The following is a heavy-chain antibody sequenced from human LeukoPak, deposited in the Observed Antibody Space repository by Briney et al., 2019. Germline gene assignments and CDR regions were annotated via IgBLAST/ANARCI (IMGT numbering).Heavy chain of an antibody. Sequence: GGSLRLSCAASGFTFTKYWMTWVRQAPGKGLEWVANIKQDGSEKFYVDSVKGRFTISRDNAKNSLDLQINSLRAEDTAVYYCARGLDCRSTSCYLDNWGQGTLVTVSS. CDR1: GFTFTKYW. CDR3: ARGLDCRSTSCYLDN. J-gene: IGHJ4*02. CDR2: IKQDGSEK. D-gene: IGHD2-2*01. V-gene: IGHV3-7*01.